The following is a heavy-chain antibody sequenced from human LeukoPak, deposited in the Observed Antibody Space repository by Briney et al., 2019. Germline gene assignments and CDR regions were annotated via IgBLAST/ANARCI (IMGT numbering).Heavy chain of an antibody. CDR2: ISAYNGNT. D-gene: IGHD3-9*01. J-gene: IGHJ4*02. CDR3: ARGPNVLRYFDWLFPFYFDY. CDR1: GGTFSSYA. V-gene: IGHV1-18*01. Sequence: ASVKVSCKASGGTFSSYAISWVRQAPGQGLEWMGWISAYNGNTNYAQKLQGRVTMTTDTSTSTAYMELRSLRSDDTAVYYCARGPNVLRYFDWLFPFYFDYWGQGTLVTVSS.